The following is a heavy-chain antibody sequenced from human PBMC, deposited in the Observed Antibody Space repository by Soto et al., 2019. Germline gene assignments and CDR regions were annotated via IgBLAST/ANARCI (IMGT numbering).Heavy chain of an antibody. Sequence: QVQLQESGPGLVKPSQTLSLTCTVSGGSISSGDYYWSWIRQPPGKGLEWIGYIYYSGSTYYNPSLKSRVTISVDTSQNQFSLRLSSVTAADTAVYYCARERPDGCRLDPWGQGTLVTVSS. J-gene: IGHJ5*02. CDR1: GGSISSGDYY. V-gene: IGHV4-30-4*01. CDR2: IYYSGST. D-gene: IGHD6-19*01. CDR3: ARERPDGCRLDP.